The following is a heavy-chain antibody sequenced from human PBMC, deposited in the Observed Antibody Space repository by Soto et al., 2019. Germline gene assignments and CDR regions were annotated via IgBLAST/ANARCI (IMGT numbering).Heavy chain of an antibody. CDR2: IYYSGST. D-gene: IGHD5-18*01. CDR1: GGSLSSSSYY. Sequence: SETLSLTCTVSGGSLSSSSYYWGWIRQPPGKGLEWIGSIYYSGSTYYNPSLKSRVTISVDTSKSQFSLKLSSVTAADTAVYYCTCIFSGGYGYGFYYYGMDVWGQGTTVTVSS. J-gene: IGHJ6*02. CDR3: TCIFSGGYGYGFYYYGMDV. V-gene: IGHV4-39*01.